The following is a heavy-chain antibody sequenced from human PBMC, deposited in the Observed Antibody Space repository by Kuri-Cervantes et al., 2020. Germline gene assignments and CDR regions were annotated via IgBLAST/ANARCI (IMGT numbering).Heavy chain of an antibody. V-gene: IGHV3-30*03. CDR3: ARVHSNLYYYMDV. J-gene: IGHJ6*03. CDR2: ISYDGSNK. Sequence: GGSLRLSCAASGFTFSSYSMNWVRQAPGKGLEWVAVISYDGSNKYYADSVKGRFTISRDNSKNTLYLQMNSLRAEDTAVYYCARVHSNLYYYMDVWGKGTTVTVSS. CDR1: GFTFSSYS. D-gene: IGHD4-11*01.